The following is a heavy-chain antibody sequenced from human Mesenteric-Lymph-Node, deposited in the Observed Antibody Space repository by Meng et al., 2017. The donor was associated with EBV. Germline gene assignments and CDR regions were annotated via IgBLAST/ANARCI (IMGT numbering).Heavy chain of an antibody. CDR3: AATGYNSGWFTRHFDH. J-gene: IGHJ4*02. V-gene: IGHV4-59*01. CDR1: GDSISIFY. Sequence: VELQESGPGLVKPSATLSLTRSVSGDSISIFYWSCIRQPPGKGLEWIGYTYYTGNANYNPSLKSRVTISVDTSKNQFSLRLSSVTAADTAVYYCAATGYNSGWFTRHFDHWGQGALVTVSS. D-gene: IGHD6-19*01. CDR2: TYYTGNA.